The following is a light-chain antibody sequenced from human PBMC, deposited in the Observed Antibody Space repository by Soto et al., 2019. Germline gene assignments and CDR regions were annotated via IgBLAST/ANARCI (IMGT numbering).Light chain of an antibody. CDR1: SSDVGAYNY. J-gene: IGLJ1*01. Sequence: QSALTQPASVSGSPGQSITISCTGTSSDVGAYNYVSWYQQYPGKAPKYIIYDVTNRPSGVSYRFSASKSGNTASLTISGLQAEDEADYYCMSFTSRNTYVFGTGNKVTVL. V-gene: IGLV2-14*03. CDR3: MSFTSRNTYV. CDR2: DVT.